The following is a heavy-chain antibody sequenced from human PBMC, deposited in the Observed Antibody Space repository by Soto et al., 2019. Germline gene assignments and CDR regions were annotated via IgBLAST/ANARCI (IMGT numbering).Heavy chain of an antibody. CDR2: IYHSGST. CDR3: ERLEVGSSGWYAMDV. J-gene: IGHJ6*02. D-gene: IGHD6-19*01. V-gene: IGHV4-38-2*01. CDR1: GYSTSSGYY. Sequence: SETLSLTCAVSGYSTSSGYYWGWIRQPPGKGLEWIGSIYHSGSTYYNPSLKSRVTISVDTSKNQFSLKLSSVTAADTAVYYCERLEVGSSGWYAMDVWGQGSTVT.